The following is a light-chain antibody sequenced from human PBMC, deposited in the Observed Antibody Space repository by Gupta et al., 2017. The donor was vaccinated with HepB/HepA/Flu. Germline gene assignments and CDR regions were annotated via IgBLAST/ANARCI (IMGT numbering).Light chain of an antibody. CDR2: PDR. J-gene: IGLJ2*01. CDR3: QDGGV. V-gene: IGLV3-1*01. CDR1: KLGDKY. Sequence: SYELTQPPSVSVAPGQTASIPCSGDKLGDKYACWYPQKPGQSPVRVIYPDRKRPVGTHERFYDYNSANTATKTIGGAQAIEEDDYYHQDGGVFGGGTKVTVL.